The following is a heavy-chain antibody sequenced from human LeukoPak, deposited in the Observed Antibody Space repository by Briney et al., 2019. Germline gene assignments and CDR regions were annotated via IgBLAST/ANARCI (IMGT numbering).Heavy chain of an antibody. Sequence: SETLSLTCTVSGGSISGSSYYWGWIRQPPGKGLEWIGSIYHSGSTYYNPSLKSRVPISVDTSKNHFSLKLSSVTAADTAVYYCARDRDGYNYWYFDLWGRGTLVTVSS. CDR3: ARDRDGYNYWYFDL. CDR2: IYHSGST. CDR1: GGSISGSSYY. D-gene: IGHD5-24*01. V-gene: IGHV4-39*02. J-gene: IGHJ2*01.